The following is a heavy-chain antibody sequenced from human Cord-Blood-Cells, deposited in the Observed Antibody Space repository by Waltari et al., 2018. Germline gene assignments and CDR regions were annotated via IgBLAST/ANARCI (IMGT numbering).Heavy chain of an antibody. CDR1: GFTFSSYW. J-gene: IGHJ4*02. CDR2: IKQDGSEK. V-gene: IGHV3-7*01. CDR3: ARVVDTAMVTDY. Sequence: EVQLVESGGGWVQPGGALRPYWAASGFTFSSYWMSCVGQAPGKGLEWVANIKQDGSEKYYVDSVKGRFTISRDNAKNSLYLQMNSLRAEDTAVYYCARVVDTAMVTDYWGQGTLVTVSS. D-gene: IGHD5-18*01.